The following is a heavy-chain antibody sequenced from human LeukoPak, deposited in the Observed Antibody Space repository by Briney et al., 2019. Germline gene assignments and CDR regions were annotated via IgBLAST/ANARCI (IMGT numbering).Heavy chain of an antibody. CDR3: ARVKRKYQLLKPLHETPSHYFDY. J-gene: IGHJ4*02. D-gene: IGHD2-2*01. CDR2: INHSGST. CDR1: GGSFSGYY. Sequence: SETLSLTCAVYGGSFSGYYWSWIRQPPGKGLEWIGEINHSGSTNYNPSLKSRVTISLDTSKNQFSLKLSSVTAADTAMYYCARVKRKYQLLKPLHETPSHYFDYWGQGTLVTVSS. V-gene: IGHV4-34*01.